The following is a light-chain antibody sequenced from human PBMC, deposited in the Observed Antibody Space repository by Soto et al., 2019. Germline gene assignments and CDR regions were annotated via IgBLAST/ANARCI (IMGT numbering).Light chain of an antibody. CDR3: QQFDDSVT. Sequence: EIVLTQSPGTLSLSPGERATHSCRASQSVSNNYLAWYQQKPGQAPRLLIYGTSDRATGTPDRFSGSGSGTDFTLTISRLEPEDSAVYYCQQFDDSVTFGQGTRLEIK. CDR2: GTS. V-gene: IGKV3-20*01. J-gene: IGKJ5*01. CDR1: QSVSNNY.